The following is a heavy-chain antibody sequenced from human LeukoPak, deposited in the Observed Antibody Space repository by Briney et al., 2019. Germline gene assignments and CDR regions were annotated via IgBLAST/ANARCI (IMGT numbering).Heavy chain of an antibody. Sequence: SETLSLTCTVSGGSISSSSYNWGWIRQPPGKGLEWIGSIYDSGSTYYNPSLKSRVTISVDTSKNQFSLKLSSVTAADTAVYYCAKLVSSIAALARYYYYMDVWGKGTTVTVSS. CDR2: IYDSGST. J-gene: IGHJ6*03. CDR1: GGSISSSSYN. CDR3: AKLVSSIAALARYYYYMDV. D-gene: IGHD6-6*01. V-gene: IGHV4-39*01.